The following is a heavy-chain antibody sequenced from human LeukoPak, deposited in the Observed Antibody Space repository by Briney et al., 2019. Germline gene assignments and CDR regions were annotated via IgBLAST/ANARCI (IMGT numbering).Heavy chain of an antibody. D-gene: IGHD3-3*01. CDR3: ARDPATQIRFLEWLTPNYYYYGMDV. CDR2: ISPSGGST. CDR1: GYTFTSYY. V-gene: IGHV1-46*01. J-gene: IGHJ6*02. Sequence: GASVKVSCKASGYTFTSYYMHWVRQAPGQGLEWMGIISPSGGSTSYAQKFQGRVTMTRDTSTSTVYMELCSLRSEDTAVYYCARDPATQIRFLEWLTPNYYYYGMDVWGQGTTVTVSS.